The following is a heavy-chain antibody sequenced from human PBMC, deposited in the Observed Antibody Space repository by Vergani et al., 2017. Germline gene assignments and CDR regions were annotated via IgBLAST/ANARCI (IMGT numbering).Heavy chain of an antibody. D-gene: IGHD3-22*01. J-gene: IGHJ5*02. CDR3: ARGPHYYDSSGSLNWFDP. V-gene: IGHV5-51*03. Sequence: EVQLVQSGAEVKKPGESLKISCKGSGYSFTSYWIGWVRQMPGKGLEWMGIIYPGDSDTRYSPSFQGQVTISADKSISTAYLQWSSLKASDTAMYYCARGPHYYDSSGSLNWFDPWGQGTLVTVSS. CDR1: GYSFTSYW. CDR2: IYPGDSDT.